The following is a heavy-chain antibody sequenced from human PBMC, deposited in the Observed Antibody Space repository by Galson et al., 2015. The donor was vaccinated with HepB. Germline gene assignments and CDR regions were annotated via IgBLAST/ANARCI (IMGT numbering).Heavy chain of an antibody. D-gene: IGHD3-22*01. CDR2: INPSGGST. J-gene: IGHJ4*02. Sequence: SVKVSCKASGYTFTSYYMHWVRQAPGQGLEWMGIINPSGGSTSYAQKFQGRVTMTRDTSTSTVYMELSSLRSEDTAVYYCARGARLFCDSSGYYYEDFDYWGQGTLVTVSS. CDR3: ARGARLFCDSSGYYYEDFDY. V-gene: IGHV1-46*01. CDR1: GYTFTSYY.